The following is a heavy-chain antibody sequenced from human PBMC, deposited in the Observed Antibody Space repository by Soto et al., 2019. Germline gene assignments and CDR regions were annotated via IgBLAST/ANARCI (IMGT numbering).Heavy chain of an antibody. CDR1: GFTFDDYA. CDR3: ARSFVGGYPGGDYYYGMDV. Sequence: PGGSLRLSCAASGFTFDDYAMNWVRQAPGKGLEWVSSISSSSSYIYYADSVKGRFTISRDNAKNSLYLQMNSLRAEDTAVYYCARSFVGGYPGGDYYYGMDVWGQGTTVTVSS. D-gene: IGHD3-22*01. V-gene: IGHV3-21*01. CDR2: ISSSSSYI. J-gene: IGHJ6*02.